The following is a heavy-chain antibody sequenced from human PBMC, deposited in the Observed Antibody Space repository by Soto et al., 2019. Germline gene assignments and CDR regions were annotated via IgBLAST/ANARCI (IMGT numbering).Heavy chain of an antibody. J-gene: IGHJ3*02. CDR2: INPNSGGT. CDR3: ARDLWGRSYDAFDI. D-gene: IGHD7-27*01. Sequence: ASVKVSCKASGYTFTGYYMHWVRQAPGQGLEWMGWINPNSGGTNYAQKFQGRVTMTRDTSISTAYMELSRLRSDDTAVYYCARDLWGRSYDAFDIWGQGTMVTVSS. CDR1: GYTFTGYY. V-gene: IGHV1-2*02.